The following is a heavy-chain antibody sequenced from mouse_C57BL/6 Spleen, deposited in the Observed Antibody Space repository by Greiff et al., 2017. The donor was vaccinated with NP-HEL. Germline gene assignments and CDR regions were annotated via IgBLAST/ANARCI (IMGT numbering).Heavy chain of an antibody. CDR1: GFTFSDYY. Sequence: EVMLVESGGGLVQPGGSLKLSCAASGFTFSDYYMYWVRQTPEKRLEWVAYISNGGGSTYYPDTVKGRFTISRDNAKNNLYLQMSRLKSEDTAMYYCARRDAMDYWGQGTSVTVSS. V-gene: IGHV5-12*01. CDR2: ISNGGGST. J-gene: IGHJ4*01. CDR3: ARRDAMDY.